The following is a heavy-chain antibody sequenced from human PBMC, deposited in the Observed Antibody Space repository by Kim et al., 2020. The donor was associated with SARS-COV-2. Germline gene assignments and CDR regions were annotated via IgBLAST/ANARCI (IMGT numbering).Heavy chain of an antibody. CDR2: ISSSGSTI. CDR3: ARGSKDSSGYLIYYYYGMDV. Sequence: GGSLRLSCAASGFTFSDYYMSWIRQAPGKGLEWVSYISSSGSTIYYADSVKGRFTIPRDNAKNSLYLQMNSLRAEDTAVYYCARGSKDSSGYLIYYYYGMDVWGQGTTVTVSS. V-gene: IGHV3-11*01. J-gene: IGHJ6*02. D-gene: IGHD3-22*01. CDR1: GFTFSDYY.